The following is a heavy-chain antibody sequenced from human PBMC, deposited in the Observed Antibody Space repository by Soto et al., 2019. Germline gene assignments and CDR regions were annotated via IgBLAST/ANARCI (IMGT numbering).Heavy chain of an antibody. V-gene: IGHV4-39*01. CDR1: GESISSSSYY. D-gene: IGHD2-21*01. CDR3: ARQRTTVVSQAYFDH. Sequence: SETLSLTCIVSGESISSSSYYWGWIRQPPGKGLEWIGSIYYSGRTYYNPSFKSRVTISIDTSKNHFSLKLSSVTATDTAVYYCARQRTTVVSQAYFDHWGQGALVTVSS. CDR2: IYYSGRT. J-gene: IGHJ4*02.